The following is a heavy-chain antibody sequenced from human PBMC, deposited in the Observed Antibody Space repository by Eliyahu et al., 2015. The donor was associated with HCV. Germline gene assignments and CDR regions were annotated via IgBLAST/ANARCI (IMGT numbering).Heavy chain of an antibody. J-gene: IGHJ4*02. Sequence: EVQLLESGGGLVQPGGSLXLSCAASGFTFSSYAMSWVRQAPGKGLEWVSAISGSGGSTYYADSVKGRFTISRDNSKNTLYLQMNSLRAEDTAVYYCAKGLAAGIKGDYWGQGTLVTVSS. CDR2: ISGSGGST. CDR1: GFTFSSYA. D-gene: IGHD6-13*01. V-gene: IGHV3-23*01. CDR3: AKGLAAGIKGDY.